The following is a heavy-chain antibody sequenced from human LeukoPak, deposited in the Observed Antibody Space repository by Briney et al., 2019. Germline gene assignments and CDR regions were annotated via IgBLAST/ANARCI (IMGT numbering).Heavy chain of an antibody. J-gene: IGHJ4*02. D-gene: IGHD1-26*01. V-gene: IGHV4-59*12. CDR3: ARVVGATPLIDY. Sequence: SETLSLTCTVSGGSISSYYWSWIRQPPGKGLEWIGSIYYSGSTYYNPSLKSRVTISVDTSKNQFSPKLSSVTAADTAVYYCARVVGATPLIDYWGQGTLVTVSS. CDR1: GGSISSYY. CDR2: IYYSGST.